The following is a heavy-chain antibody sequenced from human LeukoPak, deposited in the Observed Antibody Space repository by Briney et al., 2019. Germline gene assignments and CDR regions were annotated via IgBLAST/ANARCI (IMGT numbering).Heavy chain of an antibody. CDR3: AKDNRRHYTSGPNPDSLH. J-gene: IGHJ4*02. CDR2: ISWNSGTI. D-gene: IGHD6-19*01. V-gene: IGHV3-9*01. Sequence: GGSLRLSCAGSGFIFNNYAMHWVRQPPGKGLEWVSGISWNSGTIDYADSVRGRFTISRDNAKNSLYLQMDSLRVEDTAYYYCAKDNRRHYTSGPNPDSLHWGQGALVTVSS. CDR1: GFIFNNYA.